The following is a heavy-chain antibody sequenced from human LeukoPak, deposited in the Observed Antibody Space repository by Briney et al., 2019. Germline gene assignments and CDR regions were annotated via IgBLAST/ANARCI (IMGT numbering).Heavy chain of an antibody. V-gene: IGHV4-39*01. J-gene: IGHJ4*02. D-gene: IGHD5-12*01. CDR2: IYYSGST. CDR3: ARGDHSGYDDLLDY. CDR1: GGSISSSSYY. Sequence: SETLSLTCTVSGGSISSSSYYWGWIRQPPGEGLEWIGSIYYSGSTYYNPSLKSRFTISVDTSKNQFSLKLSSGTAADTAVYXCARGDHSGYDDLLDYWGQGTLVTVSS.